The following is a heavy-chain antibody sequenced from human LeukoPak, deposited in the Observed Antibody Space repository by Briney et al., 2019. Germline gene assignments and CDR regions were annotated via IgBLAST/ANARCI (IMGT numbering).Heavy chain of an antibody. V-gene: IGHV3-23*01. Sequence: GGSLRLSCAASGFTFSSYAMSWVRQAPGKGLEWVSAISGSGGSTYYAGSVKGRFAISRDISKNTLYLQMNSLRAEDTAVYYCAKSDFIVVVPAAMYYWGQGTLVTVSS. D-gene: IGHD2-2*01. J-gene: IGHJ4*02. CDR3: AKSDFIVVVPAAMYY. CDR1: GFTFSSYA. CDR2: ISGSGGST.